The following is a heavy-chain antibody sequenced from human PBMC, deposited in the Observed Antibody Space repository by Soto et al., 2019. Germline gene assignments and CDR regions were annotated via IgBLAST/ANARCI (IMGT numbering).Heavy chain of an antibody. J-gene: IGHJ6*02. D-gene: IGHD3-10*01. V-gene: IGHV3-30-3*01. CDR3: ARDFTYGSGSYPYYYYYYGMDV. CDR2: ISYDGSNK. Sequence: GGSLRLSCAASGFTFSSYARHWVRQAPGKGLEWVAVISYDGSNKYYADSVKGRFTISRDNSKNTLYLQMNSLRAEDTAVYYCARDFTYGSGSYPYYYYYYGMDVWGQGTTVTVSS. CDR1: GFTFSSYA.